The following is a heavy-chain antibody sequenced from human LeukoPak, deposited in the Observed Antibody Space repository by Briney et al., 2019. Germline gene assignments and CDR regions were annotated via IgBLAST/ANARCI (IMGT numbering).Heavy chain of an antibody. CDR3: ARGFWSRYYDY. V-gene: IGHV4-39*07. CDR1: GGSIGSSAYS. Sequence: PSETLSLTCTVSGGSIGSSAYSWGWIRQPPGKGLEWIGEIYHSGSTNYNPSLKSRVTISVDKSKNQFSLRLSSVTAADTAVYYCARGFWSRYYDYWGQGTLVTVSS. D-gene: IGHD2-8*02. CDR2: IYHSGST. J-gene: IGHJ4*02.